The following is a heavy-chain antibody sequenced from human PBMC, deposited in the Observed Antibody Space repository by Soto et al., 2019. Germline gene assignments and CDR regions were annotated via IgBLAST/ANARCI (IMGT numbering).Heavy chain of an antibody. CDR2: ISYDGSNK. Sequence: GGSLRLSCAASGFTFSSYAMHWVRQAPGKGLEWVAVISYDGSNKYYADSVKGRFTISRDNSKNTLYLQMNSLRAEDTAVYYCARVFVAAALYYYGMDVWGQGTTVTVSS. CDR1: GFTFSSYA. CDR3: ARVFVAAALYYYGMDV. V-gene: IGHV3-30-3*01. D-gene: IGHD6-13*01. J-gene: IGHJ6*02.